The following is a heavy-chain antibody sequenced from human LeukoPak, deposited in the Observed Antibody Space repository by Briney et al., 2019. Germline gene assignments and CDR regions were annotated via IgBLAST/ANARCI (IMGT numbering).Heavy chain of an antibody. CDR3: ASRNSPTFGVVILLEGWDP. D-gene: IGHD3-3*01. V-gene: IGHV4-39*07. Sequence: SETLSLTCTVSGGSISSSSYYWGWVRQPPGKGLEWIGSVYYGGNTYYNPSLNSRVTISVDTSKNQFSLKLSSVTAADTAVYYCASRNSPTFGVVILLEGWDPWGQGTLVTVSS. CDR1: GGSISSSSYY. CDR2: VYYGGNT. J-gene: IGHJ5*01.